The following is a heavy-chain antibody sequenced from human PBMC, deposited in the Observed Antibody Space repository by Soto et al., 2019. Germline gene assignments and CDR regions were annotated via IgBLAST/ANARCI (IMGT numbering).Heavy chain of an antibody. CDR3: ARGLSVTGTTRDYWFDP. CDR2: INHSGST. V-gene: IGHV4-34*01. Sequence: PSETLSLTCAVYGGSFSGYYWSWIRQPPGKGLEWIGEINHSGSTNYNPSLKSRVTISVDTSKNQFSLKLSSVTAADTAVYYCARGLSVTGTTRDYWFDPWGQGTLVTVSS. J-gene: IGHJ5*02. D-gene: IGHD1-7*01. CDR1: GGSFSGYY.